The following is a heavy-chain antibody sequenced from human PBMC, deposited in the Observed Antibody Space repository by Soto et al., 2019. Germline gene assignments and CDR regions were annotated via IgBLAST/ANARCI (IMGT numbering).Heavy chain of an antibody. V-gene: IGHV3-33*01. D-gene: IGHD4-17*01. CDR1: GFTFSRHG. J-gene: IGHJ4*02. CDR3: ARDDDYPDNGFDY. CDR2: ILNDASGH. Sequence: QVQLVESGGGVVQPGTSLRLSCAASGFTFSRHGMHWVRQTPGKGLEWLAVILNDASGHWYADSVKGRFTISRDNFENTLYLQMTGLRLEDTPMYYCARDDDYPDNGFDYWGQGTLVTVSS.